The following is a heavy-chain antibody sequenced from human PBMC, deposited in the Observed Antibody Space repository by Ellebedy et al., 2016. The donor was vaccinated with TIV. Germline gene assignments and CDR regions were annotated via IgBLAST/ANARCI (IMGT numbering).Heavy chain of an antibody. CDR1: GLTFSSHA. V-gene: IGHV3-23*01. Sequence: GESLKISCAASGLTFSSHAMSWVRQAPGKGLEWVSSITESGGNTYYADSVKGRFTISRDNSKNTLYLQMNSLRPEDTAVYYCAKEEYYGSVPGYYFDYWGQGTLVTVSS. CDR3: AKEEYYGSVPGYYFDY. CDR2: ITESGGNT. J-gene: IGHJ4*02. D-gene: IGHD3-10*01.